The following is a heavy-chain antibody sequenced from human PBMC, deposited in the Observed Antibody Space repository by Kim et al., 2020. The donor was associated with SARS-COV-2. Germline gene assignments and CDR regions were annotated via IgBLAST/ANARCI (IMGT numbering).Heavy chain of an antibody. CDR2: T. D-gene: IGHD2-21*01. V-gene: IGHV3-11*06. Sequence: TNYADSVKDRFTISRDNAKNSLYLQMNGLRAEGTAVYYCARGDNRLACDYWGQGTLVTVSS. CDR3: ARGDNRLACDY. J-gene: IGHJ4*02.